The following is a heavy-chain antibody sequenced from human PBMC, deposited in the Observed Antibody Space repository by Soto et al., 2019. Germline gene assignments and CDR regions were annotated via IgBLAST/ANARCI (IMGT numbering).Heavy chain of an antibody. V-gene: IGHV4-4*07. CDR2: IFPNGNT. Sequence: SSTXSLTCTVSLCYVNTFHFILVRQPAGKGLEWIGRIFPNGNTYYSPSPKSRVTMSVDTSKNQISLNLTSVTDEDTAMYYCEKNEKRRTWLDTWGQGTMVTVSS. CDR3: EKNEKRRTWLDT. J-gene: IGHJ5*02. CDR1: LCYVNTFH.